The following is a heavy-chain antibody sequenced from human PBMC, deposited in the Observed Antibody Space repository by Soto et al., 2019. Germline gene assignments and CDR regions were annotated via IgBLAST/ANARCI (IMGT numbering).Heavy chain of an antibody. V-gene: IGHV1-18*01. D-gene: IGHD6-13*01. J-gene: IGHJ5*02. CDR3: ARGRIAAAGPLVNWFDP. CDR2: ISAYNGNT. Sequence: ASVKVSCKASGYTFTSYGISWVRQAPGQGLEWMGWISAYNGNTNYAQKLQGRVTMTTDTSTSTAYMELRSLRSDDTAVYYCARGRIAAAGPLVNWFDPWGQGTLVTVSS. CDR1: GYTFTSYG.